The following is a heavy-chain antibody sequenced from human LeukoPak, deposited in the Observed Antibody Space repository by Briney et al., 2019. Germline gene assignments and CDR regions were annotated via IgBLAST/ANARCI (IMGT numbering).Heavy chain of an antibody. Sequence: GESLKISCKGSGYSFTSYWIGWVRQMPGKGLVWMGIIYPGDSDTRYSPSFQGQVTISADKSISTAYLQWSSLKASDTAMYYCARQTRAYYDFWSGQYYFDYWGQGTLVTVSS. D-gene: IGHD3-3*01. CDR3: ARQTRAYYDFWSGQYYFDY. V-gene: IGHV5-51*01. CDR2: IYPGDSDT. J-gene: IGHJ4*02. CDR1: GYSFTSYW.